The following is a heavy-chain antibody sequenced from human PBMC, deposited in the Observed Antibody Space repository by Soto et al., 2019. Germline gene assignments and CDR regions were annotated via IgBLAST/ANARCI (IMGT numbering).Heavy chain of an antibody. CDR1: GGFISDFY. J-gene: IGHJ4*02. CDR3: ARVGGLAARTFDY. Sequence: PSETLSLTCTDAGGFISDFYRSWNRQPPGKGLEWIGYIYYSGSTNYNPSLKSRVTISVDTSKNQFSLNLRSMSPADTAVYYCARVGGLAARTFDYWGPGTLVTVSS. V-gene: IGHV4-59*01. CDR2: IYYSGST. D-gene: IGHD6-6*01.